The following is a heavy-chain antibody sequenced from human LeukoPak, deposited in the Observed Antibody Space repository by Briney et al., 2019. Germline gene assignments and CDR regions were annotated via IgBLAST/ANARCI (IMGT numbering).Heavy chain of an antibody. CDR1: GGSISSGGYY. CDR2: IYHSGST. V-gene: IGHV4-30-2*01. D-gene: IGHD6-6*01. Sequence: SETLSLTCTVSGGSISSGGYYWSWIRQPPGKGLEWIGYIYHSGSTYYNPSLKSRVTISVDRSKNQFSLKLSSVTAADTAVYYCARVGIVAPFDYWGQGTLVTVSS. CDR3: ARVGIVAPFDY. J-gene: IGHJ4*02.